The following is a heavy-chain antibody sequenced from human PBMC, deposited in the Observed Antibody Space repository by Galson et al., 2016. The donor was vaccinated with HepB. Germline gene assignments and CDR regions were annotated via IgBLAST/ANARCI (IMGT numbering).Heavy chain of an antibody. CDR2: ISGSGGST. J-gene: IGHJ3*01. V-gene: IGHV3-23*01. Sequence: SLRLSCAASGFTFSTFAMSWVRQAPGKGLEWVSAISGSGGSTYYSDSVKGRFTISRDNSKNTLSLQMNSLRVEDTAVYYCATYSSGWVVFDAFDVWGQGTMVTVSS. CDR3: ATYSSGWVVFDAFDV. CDR1: GFTFSTFA. D-gene: IGHD6-19*01.